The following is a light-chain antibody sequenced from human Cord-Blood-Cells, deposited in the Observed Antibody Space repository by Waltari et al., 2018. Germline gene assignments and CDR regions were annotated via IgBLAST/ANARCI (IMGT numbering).Light chain of an antibody. CDR3: QQYYSTLT. J-gene: IGKJ4*01. CDR2: WAA. Sequence: DIVLTQSPDSLAVSLGERATINCKSSQGVLYSSNNKNYLAWYQQKPGQPPKLLMCWAATRQSGVPDRFSGSGSGTDFTLTISSLQAEDVAVSDCQQYYSTLTFGGGTKVEIK. CDR1: QGVLYSSNNKNY. V-gene: IGKV4-1*01.